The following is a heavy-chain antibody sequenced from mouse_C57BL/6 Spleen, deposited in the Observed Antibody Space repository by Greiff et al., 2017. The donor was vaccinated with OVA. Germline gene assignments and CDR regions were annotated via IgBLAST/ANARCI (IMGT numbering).Heavy chain of an antibody. CDR1: GYTFTDYE. CDR3: TRGVDGYYEFAY. Sequence: VQLQQSGAELVRPGASVTLSCKASGYTFTDYEMHWVKQTPVHGLEWIGAIDPETGGTAYNQKFKGKAILTADKSSSTAYMELRSLTSEDSAVYYCTRGVDGYYEFAYWGQGTLVTVSA. J-gene: IGHJ3*01. CDR2: IDPETGGT. D-gene: IGHD2-3*01. V-gene: IGHV1-15*01.